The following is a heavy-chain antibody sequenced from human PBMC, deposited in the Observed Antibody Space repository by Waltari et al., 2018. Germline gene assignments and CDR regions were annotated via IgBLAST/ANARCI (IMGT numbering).Heavy chain of an antibody. D-gene: IGHD4-17*01. J-gene: IGHJ4*02. V-gene: IGHV3-30*02. CDR3: AKDRGPTTVTISDDY. Sequence: QVQLVASGGGVVQPGGSLRLSCAASGFTFSSYGMPWVRQAPGKGLEWVAFIRYDGSNKYYADSVKGRFTISRDNSKNTLYLQMNSLRAEDTAVYYCAKDRGPTTVTISDDYWGQGTLVTVSS. CDR1: GFTFSSYG. CDR2: IRYDGSNK.